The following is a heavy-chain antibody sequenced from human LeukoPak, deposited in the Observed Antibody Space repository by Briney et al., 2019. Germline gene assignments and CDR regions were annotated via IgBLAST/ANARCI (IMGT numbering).Heavy chain of an antibody. CDR3: ARRVEMATIRYFDY. Sequence: GGSLRLSCAASGITFSSYAMTWVRQAPGKGLEWVSSINTSGGNTRYAGSVKGRFTFSRDNSKNTVYLHMSSLRAEDTAVYYCARRVEMATIRYFDYWGQGTLVTVSS. D-gene: IGHD5-24*01. CDR1: GITFSSYA. J-gene: IGHJ4*02. CDR2: INTSGGNT. V-gene: IGHV3-23*01.